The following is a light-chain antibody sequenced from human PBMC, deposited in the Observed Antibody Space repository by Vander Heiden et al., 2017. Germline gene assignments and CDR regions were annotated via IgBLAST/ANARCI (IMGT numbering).Light chain of an antibody. Sequence: DIQMTQSPSSLSASVGDRVTITCRASQSISSYLNWYQQKPGKAPKLLIYAASSLQSGVPSRFSGSGSVTDFTLTISSLQPEDFATYYCQQSYSTHTFGGGTKVEIK. V-gene: IGKV1-39*01. CDR1: QSISSY. J-gene: IGKJ4*01. CDR2: AAS. CDR3: QQSYSTHT.